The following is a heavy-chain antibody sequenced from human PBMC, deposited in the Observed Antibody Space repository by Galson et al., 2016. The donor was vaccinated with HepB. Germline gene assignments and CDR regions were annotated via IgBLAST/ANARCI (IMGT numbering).Heavy chain of an antibody. Sequence: WVRQAPGQGLEWVGCINPNSGDTNYAQKFRGRVTMTRDTSISTAYMDLSGLTSDDTAVFYCARDWYSTSWYSSYFDFWGQGTLVTVSS. V-gene: IGHV1-2*02. J-gene: IGHJ4*02. D-gene: IGHD6-13*01. CDR2: INPNSGDT. CDR3: ARDWYSTSWYSSYFDF.